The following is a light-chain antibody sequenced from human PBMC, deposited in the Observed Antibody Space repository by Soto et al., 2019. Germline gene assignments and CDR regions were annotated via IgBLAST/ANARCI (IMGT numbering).Light chain of an antibody. J-gene: IGKJ2*01. CDR3: QQYNSYQYT. CDR1: QSISSW. V-gene: IGKV1-5*03. CDR2: KAS. Sequence: DIQMTQSPSTLSASVGDRVTITCRASQSISSWLAWYQQKPGKAPKLLIYKASSLESGVPSRFSGSGSGTAFTITISSLQPDDFATYYCQQYNSYQYTFGQGTKLEIK.